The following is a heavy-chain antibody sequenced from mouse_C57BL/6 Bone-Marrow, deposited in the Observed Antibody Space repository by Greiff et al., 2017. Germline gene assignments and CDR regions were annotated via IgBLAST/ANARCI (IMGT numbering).Heavy chain of an antibody. CDR1: GFNIKDDY. CDR2: IDPENGAT. CDR3: TRIAY. Sequence: VQLQQSGAELVRPGASVKLSCTASGFNIKDDYMHWVKQRPEQGLEWIGWIDPENGATEYASKFQGKATITVDTSSNTAYLQLSSLTSVDTAVYYCTRIAYWGQGTLVTVSA. V-gene: IGHV14-4*01. J-gene: IGHJ3*01.